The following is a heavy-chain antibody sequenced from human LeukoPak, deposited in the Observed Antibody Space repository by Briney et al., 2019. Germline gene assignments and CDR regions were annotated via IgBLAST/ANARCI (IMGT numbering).Heavy chain of an antibody. V-gene: IGHV4-34*01. D-gene: IGHD5/OR15-5a*01. Sequence: SETLSLTCSVSGESLSAYFWSWIRQPPGKGLEWIGEINHSGSTNYNPSLKSRVTISVDTSKNQFSLKLSSVTAADTAVYYCARGSRILALDYFDYWGQGTLVTVSS. J-gene: IGHJ4*02. CDR2: INHSGST. CDR3: ARGSRILALDYFDY. CDR1: GESLSAYF.